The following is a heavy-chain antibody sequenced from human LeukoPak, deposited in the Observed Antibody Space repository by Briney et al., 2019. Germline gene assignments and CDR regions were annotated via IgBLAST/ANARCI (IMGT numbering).Heavy chain of an antibody. CDR3: AGEPRGLAY. CDR2: IRYDGSNK. Sequence: GGSLRLSCAASGFTFSSYGMHWVRQAPGKGLEWVAFIRYDGSNKYYADSVKGRFTISRDSGKDSLYLQMNSLRAEDTGVYYCAGEPRGLAYWGQGTLVTVSS. V-gene: IGHV3-30*02. CDR1: GFTFSSYG. J-gene: IGHJ1*01. D-gene: IGHD3-16*01.